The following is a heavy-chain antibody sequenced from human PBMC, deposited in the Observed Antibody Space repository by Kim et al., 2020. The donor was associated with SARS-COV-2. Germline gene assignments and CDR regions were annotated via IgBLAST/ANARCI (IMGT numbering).Heavy chain of an antibody. J-gene: IGHJ4*02. CDR2: NGKT. V-gene: IGHV1-18*01. Sequence: NGKTNYEQKYQGRVTMTTDTSASSAYMELRSLSSDDTAVYYCARGLTGDYWGQGTLVTVSS. CDR3: ARGLTGDY.